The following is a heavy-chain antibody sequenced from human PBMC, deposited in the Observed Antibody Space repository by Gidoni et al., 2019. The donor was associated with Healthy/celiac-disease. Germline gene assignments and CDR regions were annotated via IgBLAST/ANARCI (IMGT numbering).Heavy chain of an antibody. D-gene: IGHD3-16*02. J-gene: IGHJ3*02. CDR3: ARVKTITFGGVIVSDAFDI. CDR1: GGSISSYY. Sequence: QVQLQESGPGLVKPSETLSLTCTVSGGSISSYYWSWIRQPPGKGLAWIGYIYYSGSTNYNPSLKSRVTISVDTSKNQFSLKLSSVTAADTAVYYCARVKTITFGGVIVSDAFDIWGQGTMVTVSS. V-gene: IGHV4-59*01. CDR2: IYYSGST.